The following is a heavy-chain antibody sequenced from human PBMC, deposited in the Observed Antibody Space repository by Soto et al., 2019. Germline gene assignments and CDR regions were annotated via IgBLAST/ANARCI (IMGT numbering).Heavy chain of an antibody. CDR3: AKDPRPRLGYCSGGSCYSDY. CDR1: GFTFSSYA. Sequence: LRLSCAASGFTFSSYAMSWVRQAPGKGLEWVSAISGSGGSTYYADSVKGRFTISRDNSKNTLYLQMNSLRAEDTAVYYCAKDPRPRLGYCSGGSCYSDYWGQGTLVTVS. CDR2: ISGSGGST. D-gene: IGHD2-15*01. V-gene: IGHV3-23*01. J-gene: IGHJ4*02.